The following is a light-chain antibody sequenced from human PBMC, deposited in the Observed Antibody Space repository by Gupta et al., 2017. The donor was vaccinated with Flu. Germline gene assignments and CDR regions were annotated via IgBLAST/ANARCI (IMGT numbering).Light chain of an antibody. CDR1: QSISSY. CDR3: QQRYSTPFT. CDR2: AAS. Sequence: PSSLSASVGDRVTITCRASQSISSYLNWYQQKPGKAPKLLIYAASSLKSGVPSRFSGSGSGTDFTLTISSLQPEDFATYYCQQRYSTPFTFGGGTKVEIK. V-gene: IGKV1-39*01. J-gene: IGKJ4*01.